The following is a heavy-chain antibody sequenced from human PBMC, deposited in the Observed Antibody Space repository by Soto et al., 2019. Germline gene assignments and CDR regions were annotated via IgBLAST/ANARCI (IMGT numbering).Heavy chain of an antibody. CDR2: IYHSGST. V-gene: IGHV4-61*08. Sequence: SETLSLTCAVSGGSISSGGSSWSWIRQPPGKGLEWIGYIYHSGSTNYNPSLKSRVTISVDTSKNQFSLKLSSVTAADTAVYYCARVFSSPYSSGWYGLDDWGQGTLVPVSS. CDR1: GGSISSGGSS. D-gene: IGHD6-19*01. J-gene: IGHJ4*02. CDR3: ARVFSSPYSSGWYGLDD.